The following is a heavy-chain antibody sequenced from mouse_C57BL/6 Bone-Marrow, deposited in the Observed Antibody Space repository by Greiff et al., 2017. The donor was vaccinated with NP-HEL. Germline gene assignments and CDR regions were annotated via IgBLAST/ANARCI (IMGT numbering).Heavy chain of an antibody. D-gene: IGHD1-2*01. CDR3: AIGFRGFDY. CDR2: IHPSDSDT. CDR1: FYTFTIYL. Sequence: VQLQQPGAELVTPFSSFPFSFPSSFYTFTIYLIHLVKQRPGQGLEWIGRIHPSDSDTNYNQKFKGKATLTVDKSSSTAYMQLSSLTSEDSAVYYCAIGFRGFDYWGQGTTLTVSS. V-gene: IGHV1-74*04. J-gene: IGHJ2*01.